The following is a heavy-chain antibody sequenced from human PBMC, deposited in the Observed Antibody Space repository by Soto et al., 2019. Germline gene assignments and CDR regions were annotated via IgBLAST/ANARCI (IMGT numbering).Heavy chain of an antibody. CDR1: GYTFTSYA. D-gene: IGHD3-10*01. CDR3: ARGGELRGYNWFDP. Sequence: QVQLVQSGSELKKPGASVKVSCKASGYTFTSYAMNWVRQAPGQGLEWMGWINTNTGNPTYAQGFTGRFVFSLDTSVRTAYLQICSLKAEDTAVYYCARGGELRGYNWFDPWGQGTLVTVSS. CDR2: INTNTGNP. J-gene: IGHJ5*02. V-gene: IGHV7-4-1*01.